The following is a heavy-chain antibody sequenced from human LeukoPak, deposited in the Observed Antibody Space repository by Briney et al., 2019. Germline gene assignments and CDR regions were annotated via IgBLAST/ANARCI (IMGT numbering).Heavy chain of an antibody. V-gene: IGHV4-59*01. Sequence: SETLSLTCSVSGDSISSYYWSWIRQPPGKGLEWIGYIYYSGSTNYNPSLKSRVTISVETSKNQFSLKLSSVTAADTAVYYCARVTGYMIEDYFDYWGQGTLVTVSS. D-gene: IGHD3-22*01. CDR1: GDSISSYY. J-gene: IGHJ4*02. CDR2: IYYSGST. CDR3: ARVTGYMIEDYFDY.